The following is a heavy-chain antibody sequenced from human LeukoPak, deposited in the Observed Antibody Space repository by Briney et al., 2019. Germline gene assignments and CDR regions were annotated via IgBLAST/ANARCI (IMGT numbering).Heavy chain of an antibody. CDR1: GFTFSSYA. CDR3: ARDSLTYFDY. V-gene: IGHV3-30-3*01. Sequence: TGGSLRLSCAASGFTFSSYAMHWGRQAPGKGLEWVAVISYDGSNKYYADSVKGRFTISRDNSKNTLYLQMNSLRAEDTAVYYCARDSLTYFDYWGQGTLVTVSS. CDR2: ISYDGSNK. J-gene: IGHJ4*02.